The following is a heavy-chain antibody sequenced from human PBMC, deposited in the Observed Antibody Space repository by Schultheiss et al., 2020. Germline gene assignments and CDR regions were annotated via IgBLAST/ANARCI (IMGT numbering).Heavy chain of an antibody. CDR1: GGSFSGYY. Sequence: SATLSLTCAVYGGSFSGYYWSWIRQPPGKGLEWIGEINHSGSTNYNPSLKSRVTISVDTSKNQFSLKLSSVTAADTAVYYCARVEEREVRGNWFDPWGQGTLVTVSS. J-gene: IGHJ5*02. D-gene: IGHD3-10*01. CDR2: INHSGST. V-gene: IGHV4-34*01. CDR3: ARVEEREVRGNWFDP.